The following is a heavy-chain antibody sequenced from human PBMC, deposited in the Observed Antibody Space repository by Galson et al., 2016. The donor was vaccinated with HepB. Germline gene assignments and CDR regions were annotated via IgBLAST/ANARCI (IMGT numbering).Heavy chain of an antibody. V-gene: IGHV1-69*04. CDR3: ARQKAVFALYYFDY. Sequence: SVKVSCKASDYTLTFYDMSWVRQTTGQGLEWMGRIIPILGIANYAQKFQGRVTITADKATSTAYMELSSLRSEDTAVYYCARQKAVFALYYFDYWGQGTLVTVSS. J-gene: IGHJ4*02. CDR2: IIPILGIA. CDR1: DYTLTFYD.